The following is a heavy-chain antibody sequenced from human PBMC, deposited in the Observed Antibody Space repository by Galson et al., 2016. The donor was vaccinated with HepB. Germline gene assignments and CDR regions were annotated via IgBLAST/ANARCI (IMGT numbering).Heavy chain of an antibody. Sequence: SVKVSCKASGYHFLNYGISWVRQAPGQGLEWMGWISTYNGNRKSAQKVQDRVTMTTDTSTGTAYMEMRSLTSEDTAVYYCATYNVSLGDYNAFDFWGRGTLVTVSS. CDR3: ATYNVSLGDYNAFDF. V-gene: IGHV1-18*01. CDR1: GYHFLNYG. CDR2: ISTYNGNR. J-gene: IGHJ4*02. D-gene: IGHD3-10*01.